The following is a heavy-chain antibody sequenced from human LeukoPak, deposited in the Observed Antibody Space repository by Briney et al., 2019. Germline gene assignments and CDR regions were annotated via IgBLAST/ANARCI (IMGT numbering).Heavy chain of an antibody. J-gene: IGHJ3*02. V-gene: IGHV3-53*01. CDR1: EFTFSDYY. CDR2: IYSGGST. Sequence: GGSLRLSCTASEFTFSDYYVSWVRQAPGKGLEWVSIIYSGGSTFYADSVKGRFTISRDNSKNTLYLQMNSLRAEDTAVYYCARGGSYLSAFDIWGQGTMVTVSS. D-gene: IGHD1-26*01. CDR3: ARGGSYLSAFDI.